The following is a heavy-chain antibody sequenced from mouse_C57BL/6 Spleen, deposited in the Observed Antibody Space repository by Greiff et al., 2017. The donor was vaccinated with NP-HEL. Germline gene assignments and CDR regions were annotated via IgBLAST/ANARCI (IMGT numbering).Heavy chain of an antibody. CDR1: GYAFSSSW. V-gene: IGHV1-82*01. CDR2: IYPGDGDT. CDR3: AGSTHEGVAY. Sequence: QVQLQQSGPELVKPGASVKISCKASGYAFSSSWMNWVKQRPGKGLEWIGRIYPGDGDTNYNGKFKGKATLTADKSSSTAYMQLSSLTSEDSAVYFCAGSTHEGVAYWGQGTLVTVSA. D-gene: IGHD5-1*01. J-gene: IGHJ3*01.